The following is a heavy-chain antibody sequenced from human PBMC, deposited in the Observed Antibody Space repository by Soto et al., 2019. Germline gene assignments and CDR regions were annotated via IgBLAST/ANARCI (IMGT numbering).Heavy chain of an antibody. CDR1: GFIFNSYS. Sequence: GGSLRLSCVASGFIFNSYSMNWVRQAQGKGLEWVSAISGGGGSSYYADSVKGRFTISRDNSKNTLYLQMNSLRAEDTAVYYCAKDRVGSSTSFAVWGQGTLVTVSS. V-gene: IGHV3-23*01. CDR3: AKDRVGSSTSFAV. D-gene: IGHD2-2*01. J-gene: IGHJ4*02. CDR2: ISGGGGSS.